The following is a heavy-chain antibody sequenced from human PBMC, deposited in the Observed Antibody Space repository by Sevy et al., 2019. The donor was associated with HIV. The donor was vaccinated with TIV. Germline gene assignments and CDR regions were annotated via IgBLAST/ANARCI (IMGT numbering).Heavy chain of an antibody. D-gene: IGHD3-22*01. CDR2: IRGSGGST. CDR1: GFMFSSYA. Sequence: GGSLRLSCAASGFMFSSYAMSWVRQAPGKGLEWVSTIRGSGGSTYYADSVKGRFTISRDNSKNTLYLQMNSLRAEDTAVYYCHGDYDSSQLASYYYYGMDVGGQGTTVTVSS. CDR3: HGDYDSSQLASYYYYGMDV. J-gene: IGHJ6*02. V-gene: IGHV3-23*01.